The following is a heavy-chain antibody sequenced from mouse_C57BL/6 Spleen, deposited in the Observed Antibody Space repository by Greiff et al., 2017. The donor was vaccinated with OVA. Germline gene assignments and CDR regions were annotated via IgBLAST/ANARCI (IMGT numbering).Heavy chain of an antibody. V-gene: IGHV5-17*01. CDR3: ARLTTVVARYFDV. Sequence: EVMLVESGGGLVKPGGSLKLSCAASGFTFSDYGMHWVRQAPEKGLEWVAYISSGSSTIYYADTVKGRFTISRDNAKNTLFLQMTSLRSEDTAMYYCARLTTVVARYFDVWGTGTTVTVSS. CDR2: ISSGSSTI. J-gene: IGHJ1*03. CDR1: GFTFSDYG. D-gene: IGHD1-1*01.